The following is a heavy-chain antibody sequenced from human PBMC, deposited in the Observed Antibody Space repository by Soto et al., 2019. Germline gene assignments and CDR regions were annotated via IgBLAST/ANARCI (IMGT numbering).Heavy chain of an antibody. D-gene: IGHD5-18*01. CDR3: AIKAMINRDSWTSFEY. J-gene: IGHJ4*02. V-gene: IGHV3-15*01. CDR1: GLTFSNVW. Sequence: GGTLRLSCAASGLTFSNVWMTLVRQAPGKGLEWVGRIKSKSDGETADVAAPVKARFTISRDDSKNTVFLEMNSLKSEDTALYYCAIKAMINRDSWTSFEYWGRGTQVTVSS. CDR2: IKSKSDGETA.